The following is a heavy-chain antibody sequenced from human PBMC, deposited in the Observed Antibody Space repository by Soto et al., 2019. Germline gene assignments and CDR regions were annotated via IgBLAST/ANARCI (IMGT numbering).Heavy chain of an antibody. CDR3: AKDFPYLPGYCSGGSCYTLDY. V-gene: IGHV3-23*01. CDR1: GFTFSSYA. J-gene: IGHJ4*02. Sequence: GSLRLSCAASGFTFSSYAMSWVRQAPGKGLEWVSAISGSGGSTYYADSVKGRFTISRDNSKNTLYLQMNSLRAEDTAVYYCAKDFPYLPGYCSGGSCYTLDYWGQGTLVTVSS. CDR2: ISGSGGST. D-gene: IGHD2-15*01.